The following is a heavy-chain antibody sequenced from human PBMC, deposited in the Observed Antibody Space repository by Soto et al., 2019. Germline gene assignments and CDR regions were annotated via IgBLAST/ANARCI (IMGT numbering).Heavy chain of an antibody. CDR2: ISGSGGST. J-gene: IGHJ6*02. Sequence: AISGSGGSTYYADSVKGRFTISRDNSKNTLYLQMNSLRAEDTAVYYCAKMGTPALGYYYGMDVWGQATTVTVSS. CDR3: AKMGTPALGYYYGMDV. V-gene: IGHV3-23*01. D-gene: IGHD7-27*01.